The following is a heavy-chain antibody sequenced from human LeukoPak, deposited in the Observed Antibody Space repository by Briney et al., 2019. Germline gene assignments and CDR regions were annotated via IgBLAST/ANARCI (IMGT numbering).Heavy chain of an antibody. Sequence: PSETLSLTCTVSGDSISSYYWSWIRQPPGKGLEWIGYIYYIGSTNYNPSLKSRVTVSVDTSKNQFSLKLISVTAADTAVYYCARDYAFDIWGQGTMVTVSS. V-gene: IGHV4-59*01. J-gene: IGHJ3*02. CDR2: IYYIGST. CDR3: ARDYAFDI. CDR1: GDSISSYY.